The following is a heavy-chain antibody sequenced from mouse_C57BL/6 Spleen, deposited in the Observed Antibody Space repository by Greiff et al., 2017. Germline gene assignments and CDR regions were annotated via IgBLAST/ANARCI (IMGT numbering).Heavy chain of an antibody. V-gene: IGHV1-64*01. J-gene: IGHJ2*01. CDR1: GYTFTSYW. D-gene: IGHD2-1*01. CDR2: IHPNSGST. Sequence: QVQLQQPGAELVKPGASVKLSCKASGYTFTSYWMHWVKQRPGQGLEWIGMIHPNSGSTNYNEKFKSKATLTVDKSSSTAYMQLSSLTSEDSAVYYCARLYYGNYFDYWGKGTTLTVSS. CDR3: ARLYYGNYFDY.